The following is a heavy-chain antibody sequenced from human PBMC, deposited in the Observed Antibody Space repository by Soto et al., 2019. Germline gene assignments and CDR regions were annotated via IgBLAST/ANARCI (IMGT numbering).Heavy chain of an antibody. Sequence: SETLSLTYAVYGGSFSGYYWSWIRQPPGKGLEWIGEINHSGSTNYNPSPKSRVTISVDTSKNQFSLKLSSVTAADTAVYYCARVVYSGYDKNYYYYGMDVWGQGTTVTVSS. D-gene: IGHD5-12*01. CDR1: GGSFSGYY. V-gene: IGHV4-34*01. CDR3: ARVVYSGYDKNYYYYGMDV. CDR2: INHSGST. J-gene: IGHJ6*02.